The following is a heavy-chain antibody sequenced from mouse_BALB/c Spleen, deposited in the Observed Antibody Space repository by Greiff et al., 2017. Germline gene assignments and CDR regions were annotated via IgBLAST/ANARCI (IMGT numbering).Heavy chain of an antibody. CDR2: IDPSDSYT. J-gene: IGHJ4*01. CDR3: TREYGNSYYAMDY. CDR1: GYTFTSYW. V-gene: IGHV1S127*01. D-gene: IGHD2-10*02. Sequence: QVQLQQSGAELVKPGASVKMSCKASGYTFTSYWMHWVKQRPGQGLEWIGVIDPSDSYTSYNQKFKGKATLTVDTSSSTAYMQLSSLTSEDSAVYYCTREYGNSYYAMDYWGQGTSVTVSS.